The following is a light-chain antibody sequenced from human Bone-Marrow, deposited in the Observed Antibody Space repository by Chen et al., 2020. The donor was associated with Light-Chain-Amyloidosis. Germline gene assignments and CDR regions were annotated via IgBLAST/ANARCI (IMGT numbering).Light chain of an antibody. V-gene: IGKV3-20*01. Sequence: EIVLPQSPGTLSLSPGERATLSCRASQSVTNNYLAWYQQKPGQAPRLLIYSASYRATGIADRFSGSGSGTDFTLTINSLEPGDFAVFYCQQYGSSPLTFGGGTKVEIK. J-gene: IGKJ4*01. CDR2: SAS. CDR1: QSVTNNY. CDR3: QQYGSSPLT.